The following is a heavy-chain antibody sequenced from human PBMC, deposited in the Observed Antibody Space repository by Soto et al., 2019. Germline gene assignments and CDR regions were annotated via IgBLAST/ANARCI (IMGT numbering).Heavy chain of an antibody. D-gene: IGHD3-10*01. CDR3: DRALGPTYYYYDGLDI. V-gene: IGHV4-61*01. Sequence: PSATLSLTCTVSGGSVSSGSYYWRWIRQPPGKGLEWIGYIYYSGSTNYNPSLKSRVTISVDTSKNQFSLKLSSVTAADTAVYYCDRALGPTYYYYDGLDIWGQGTTVPVSS. J-gene: IGHJ6*01. CDR1: GGSVSSGSYY. CDR2: IYYSGST.